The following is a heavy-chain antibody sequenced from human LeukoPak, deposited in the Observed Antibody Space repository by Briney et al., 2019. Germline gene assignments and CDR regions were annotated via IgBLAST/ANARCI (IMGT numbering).Heavy chain of an antibody. CDR1: GGSISSGDYY. J-gene: IGHJ4*02. CDR2: IYYSGST. V-gene: IGHV4-30-4*01. D-gene: IGHD2-2*01. CDR3: ARENPYCSSTSCYQGHYFDY. Sequence: PSQTLSLTCTVSGGSISSGDYYWSWIRQPPGKCLEWIGYIYYSGSTYYNPSLKSRVTISVDTSKNQFSLKLSSVTAADTAVYYCARENPYCSSTSCYQGHYFDYWGQGTLVTVSS.